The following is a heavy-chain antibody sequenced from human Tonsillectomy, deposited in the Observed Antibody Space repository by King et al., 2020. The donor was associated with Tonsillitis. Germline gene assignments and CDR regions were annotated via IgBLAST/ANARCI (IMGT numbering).Heavy chain of an antibody. D-gene: IGHD7-27*01. Sequence: VKLVESGGGLVQPGGSLRLSCVVSGITSSTYAMSWVRQAPGKGLEWVSAISGSGTTTYYTDSVKGRFTISRDNSKNTLYLHMNSLRAEDTAVYYCARDPTGLGTLLDYWGQGTLVTVSS. CDR2: ISGSGTTT. V-gene: IGHV3-23*04. J-gene: IGHJ4*02. CDR3: ARDPTGLGTLLDY. CDR1: GITSSTYA.